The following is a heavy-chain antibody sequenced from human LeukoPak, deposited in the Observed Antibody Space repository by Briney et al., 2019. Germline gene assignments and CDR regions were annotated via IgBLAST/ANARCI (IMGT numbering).Heavy chain of an antibody. V-gene: IGHV1-18*01. CDR2: ISAYNGNT. CDR3: ARGVDYGDYVAYFQH. CDR1: GYTFTSYD. J-gene: IGHJ1*01. D-gene: IGHD4-17*01. Sequence: ASVKVSCKASGYTFTSYDINWVRQATGQGLEWMGWISAYNGNTNYAQKLQGRVTMTTDTSTSTAYMELRSLRSDDTAVYYCARGVDYGDYVAYFQHWGQGTLVTVSS.